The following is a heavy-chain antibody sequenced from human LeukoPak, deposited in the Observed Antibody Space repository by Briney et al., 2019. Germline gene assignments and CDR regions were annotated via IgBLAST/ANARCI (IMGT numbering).Heavy chain of an antibody. CDR1: GGSFSGYY. CDR2: INHSGST. J-gene: IGHJ4*02. CDR3: ARGTSVYYDSSGYYY. V-gene: IGHV4-34*01. D-gene: IGHD3-22*01. Sequence: PSETLSLTCAVYGGSFSGYYWSWIRQPPGKGLEGIGEINHSGSTNYNPSLKSRFTISVDTSKNQFSLKLSPVPAADTAVYYCARGTSVYYDSSGYYYWGQGALVTVSS.